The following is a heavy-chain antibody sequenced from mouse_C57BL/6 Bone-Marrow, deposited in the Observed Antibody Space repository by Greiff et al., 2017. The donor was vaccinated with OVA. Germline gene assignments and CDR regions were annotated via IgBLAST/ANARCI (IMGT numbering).Heavy chain of an antibody. J-gene: IGHJ3*01. CDR3: ARGDYYYGAY. V-gene: IGHV1-50*01. CDR1: GYTLTSYW. D-gene: IGHD1-1*01. Sequence: QVQLQQPGAELVKPGASVKLSCKASGYTLTSYWMQWVKQRPGQGLEWIGEIDPSDSYTNYNQKFKGKATLTVDTSSSTAYMQLSSLTSEDSAVYYCARGDYYYGAYWGQGTLVTVSA. CDR2: IDPSDSYT.